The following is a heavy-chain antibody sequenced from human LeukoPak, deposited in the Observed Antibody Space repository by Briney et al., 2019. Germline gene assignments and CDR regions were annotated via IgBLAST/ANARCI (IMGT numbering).Heavy chain of an antibody. CDR1: GFTFSSYA. CDR2: ISYDGSNK. D-gene: IGHD3-3*01. V-gene: IGHV3-30-3*01. J-gene: IGHJ4*02. CDR3: AKDLEGTPFDY. Sequence: TGGSLRLSCAASGFTFSSYAMHWVRQAPGKGLEWVAVISYDGSNKYYADSVKGRFTISRDNSKNTLYLQMNSLRAEDTAVYYCAKDLEGTPFDYWGQGTLVTVSS.